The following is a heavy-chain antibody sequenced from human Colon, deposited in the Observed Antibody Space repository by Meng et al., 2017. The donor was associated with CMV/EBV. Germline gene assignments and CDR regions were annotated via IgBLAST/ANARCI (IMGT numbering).Heavy chain of an antibody. CDR2: IYYSGTA. V-gene: IGHV4-31*02. D-gene: IGHD1-1*01. J-gene: IGHJ5*02. Sequence: GSISSTTYYWTWVRQHPGKGLEWVGYIYYSGTAYHNPSLKSRLTISLDTSKNLCFMKLNSVTAADTAVYYCARHRDHHYPNFAFDLWGQGILVTVSS. CDR3: ARHRDHHYPNFAFDL. CDR1: GSISSTTYY.